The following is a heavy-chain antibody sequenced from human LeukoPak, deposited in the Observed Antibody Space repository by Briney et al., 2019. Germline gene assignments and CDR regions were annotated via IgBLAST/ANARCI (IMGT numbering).Heavy chain of an antibody. CDR2: IYYSGST. V-gene: IGHV4-59*01. Sequence: SETLSLTCTVSGGSISSYYWSWIRQPPGKGLEWIGYIYYSGSTNYNPSLKSRVTISVDTSKNQFSLKLSSVTAADTAVYYCARTGYAAAAPPDYWGQGTLVTVSS. CDR3: ARTGYAAAAPPDY. CDR1: GGSISSYY. D-gene: IGHD6-13*01. J-gene: IGHJ4*02.